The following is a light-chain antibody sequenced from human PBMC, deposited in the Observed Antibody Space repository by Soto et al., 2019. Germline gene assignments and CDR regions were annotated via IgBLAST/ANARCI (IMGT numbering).Light chain of an antibody. J-gene: IGKJ1*01. V-gene: IGKV1-5*03. CDR2: KAS. CDR1: QVIDNS. CDR3: QHYNSYSEA. Sequence: DIQMTQSPSSLSASVGDRVTITCRASQVIDNSLAWLQKRPGQAPKLLIYKASTLKSGVPSRFSGSGSGTEFTLTISSLQPDDFATYYCQHYNSYSEAFGQGTKVDIK.